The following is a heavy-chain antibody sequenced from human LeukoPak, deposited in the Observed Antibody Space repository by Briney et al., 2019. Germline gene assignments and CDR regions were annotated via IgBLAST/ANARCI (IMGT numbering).Heavy chain of an antibody. CDR1: GDSISSSSYY. D-gene: IGHD3-10*01. CDR3: ARQRAYYGSGSYYSGFYY. Sequence: PSETLSLTCTVSGDSISSSSYYWAWIRQPPGKGLGWIGSIYYSGSTHYNPSLESRVTMSVDTSKNQLSLKLTSVTAADAAVYYCARQRAYYGSGSYYSGFYYWGQGAPITVSS. V-gene: IGHV4-39*01. J-gene: IGHJ4*02. CDR2: IYYSGST.